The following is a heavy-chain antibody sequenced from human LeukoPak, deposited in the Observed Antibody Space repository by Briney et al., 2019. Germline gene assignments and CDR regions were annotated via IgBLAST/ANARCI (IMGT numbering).Heavy chain of an antibody. V-gene: IGHV3-30*02. CDR1: GFTFSSYG. Sequence: GGSLRLSCAASGFTFSSYGMHWVRQAPGKGLEWVAFIRYDGSNKYYADSVKGRFTISRDNSKNTLYLQMNSLRAEDTAIYYCAKNGDRGAYCSGGSCYPYYYNMDVWGKGTTVTIPS. D-gene: IGHD2-15*01. CDR2: IRYDGSNK. J-gene: IGHJ6*03. CDR3: AKNGDRGAYCSGGSCYPYYYNMDV.